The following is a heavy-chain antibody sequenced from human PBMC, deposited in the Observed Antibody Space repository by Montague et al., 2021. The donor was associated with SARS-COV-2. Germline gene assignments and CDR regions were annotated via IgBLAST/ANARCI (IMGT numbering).Heavy chain of an antibody. Sequence: ETLSLTCPVVGGPISSYYWSWIRQPPGEGLEWIGYINYSGSTNYNPSLKSRVTISVDTSKNQFSLNLSSVTASDTAVYYCARVQGITMIVVAIGAFDIWGKGTMVTVS. V-gene: IGHV4-59*01. CDR2: INYSGST. CDR3: ARVQGITMIVVAIGAFDI. CDR1: GGPISSYY. J-gene: IGHJ3*02. D-gene: IGHD3-22*01.